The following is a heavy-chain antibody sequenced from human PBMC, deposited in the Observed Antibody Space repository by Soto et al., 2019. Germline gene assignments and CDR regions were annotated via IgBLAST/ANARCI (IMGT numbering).Heavy chain of an antibody. J-gene: IGHJ4*02. CDR1: GFPFFTYT. CDR3: ASGVFGLVSPVIGGY. D-gene: IGHD3-3*01. CDR2: ILYDGSDK. V-gene: IGHV3-30-3*01. Sequence: QVQLVESGGTVVQPGGSLRLSCAASGFPFFTYTMHWVRQAPGKGPEWVSFILYDGSDKDYAMSVKGRFTISRDNSKSTLFLQMNSLRPEDTGVYYCASGVFGLVSPVIGGYWGQGTLVTVSS.